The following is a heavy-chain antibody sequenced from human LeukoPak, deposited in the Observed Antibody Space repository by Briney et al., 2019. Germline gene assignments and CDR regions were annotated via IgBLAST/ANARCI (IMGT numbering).Heavy chain of an antibody. V-gene: IGHV3-7*01. CDR3: ARARPGYSYGS. CDR1: GFTFSSYA. Sequence: GGSLRLSCAASGFTFSSYAMHWVRQAPGKGLEWVANIKQDGSEKYYVDSVKGRFTISRDNAKNSLYLQMNSLRAEDTAVYYCARARPGYSYGSWGQGTLVTVSS. J-gene: IGHJ5*02. CDR2: IKQDGSEK. D-gene: IGHD5-18*01.